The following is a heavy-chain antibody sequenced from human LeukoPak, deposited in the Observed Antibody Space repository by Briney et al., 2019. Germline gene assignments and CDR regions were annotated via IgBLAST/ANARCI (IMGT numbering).Heavy chain of an antibody. CDR1: GGSFSGYY. Sequence: SETLSLTCAVYGGSFSGYYWSWIRQPPGKGLEWIGEINHSGSTNYNPSLRSRVTISVDTSKNQFSLKLSSVTAADTAVYYCASPNSSSWYLGYWGQGTLVTVSS. CDR2: INHSGST. CDR3: ASPNSSSWYLGY. J-gene: IGHJ4*02. D-gene: IGHD6-13*01. V-gene: IGHV4-34*01.